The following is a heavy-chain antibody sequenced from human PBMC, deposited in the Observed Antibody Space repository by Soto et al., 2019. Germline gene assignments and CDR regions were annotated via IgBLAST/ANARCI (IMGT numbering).Heavy chain of an antibody. CDR3: ARGTITFGGVVPYFDY. J-gene: IGHJ4*02. CDR1: GGSISSGGYS. Sequence: SETLSLTCAVSGGSISSGGYSWSWIRQPPGKGLEWIGYIYHSGSTYYNPSLKSRVTISVDRSKNQFSLKLSSVTAADTAVYYCARGTITFGGVVPYFDYWGQGTLVTVSS. V-gene: IGHV4-30-2*01. CDR2: IYHSGST. D-gene: IGHD3-16*01.